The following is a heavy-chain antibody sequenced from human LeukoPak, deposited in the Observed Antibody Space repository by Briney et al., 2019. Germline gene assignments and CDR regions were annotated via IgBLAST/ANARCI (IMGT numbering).Heavy chain of an antibody. V-gene: IGHV4-4*07. CDR3: ARNWYGGKVDYFDY. J-gene: IGHJ4*02. CDR1: GGSISSYY. Sequence: KASETLSLTCTVSGGSISSYYWSWIRQPAGKGLEWIGRIYTSGSTNYNPSLKSRVTMSVDTSKNQFSLKLSSVTAADTAVYYCARNWYGGKVDYFDYWGQGTLVTVSS. D-gene: IGHD4-23*01. CDR2: IYTSGST.